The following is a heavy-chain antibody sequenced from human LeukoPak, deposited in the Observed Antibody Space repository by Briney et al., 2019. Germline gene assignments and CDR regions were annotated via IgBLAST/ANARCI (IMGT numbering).Heavy chain of an antibody. D-gene: IGHD6-19*01. V-gene: IGHV4-39*01. CDR3: ARLSSRGWPYYYGLGA. CDR1: GGSIDSSGSY. Sequence: SETLSLTCTVSGGSIDSSGSYWGWIRQPPGKGLEWIGCVYYGGDAYYNPSLKSRVTISADLSKNQLSLSLISVTAADTALYYCARLSSRGWPYYYGLGAWGQGTTVTVSS. J-gene: IGHJ6*02. CDR2: VYYGGDA.